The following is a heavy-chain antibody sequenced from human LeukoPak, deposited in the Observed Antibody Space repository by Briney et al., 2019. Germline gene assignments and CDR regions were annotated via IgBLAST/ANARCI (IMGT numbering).Heavy chain of an antibody. V-gene: IGHV1-18*01. CDR2: ISAYNGNT. CDR1: GYTFTSYG. J-gene: IGHJ4*02. Sequence: ASVKLSCKASGYTFTSYGISWVRQAPGQGLEWMGWISAYNGNTNYAQKLQGRVTMTTDTSTSTAYMELRSLRSDDTAVYYCARVPDTLWFGELLSGRPVYFDYWGQGTLVTVSS. CDR3: ARVPDTLWFGELLSGRPVYFDY. D-gene: IGHD3-10*01.